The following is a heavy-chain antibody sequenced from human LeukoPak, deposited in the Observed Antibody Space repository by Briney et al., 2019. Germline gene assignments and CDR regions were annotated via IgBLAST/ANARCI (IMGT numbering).Heavy chain of an antibody. CDR1: GFTFSNFA. CDR2: ISYDGSNK. J-gene: IGHJ4*02. CDR3: ARVLGPRPDY. V-gene: IGHV3-30-3*01. Sequence: GGSLRLSCAASGFTFSNFAMHWVRQAPGKGLEWVAVISYDGSNKYYADSVKGRFTISRDNAKNTLYLQMNSLRAEDTAVYYCARVLGPRPDYWGQGTLVTVSS. D-gene: IGHD2-8*02.